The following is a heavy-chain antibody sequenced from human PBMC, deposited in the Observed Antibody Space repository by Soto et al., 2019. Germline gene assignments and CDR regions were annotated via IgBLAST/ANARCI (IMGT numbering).Heavy chain of an antibody. CDR1: GYTFTSYD. CDR3: ARGQSWICEY. Sequence: QVQLVQSGAEVKKPGASVKVSCKASGYTFTSYDINWVRQDTGHGLEWMGWMNPNSGNTDYAQKFQGRVPVTRNTSISTAYMDLSSLRSEDTSVYYRARGQSWICEYGGQGRMVTVSS. D-gene: IGHD2-2*03. J-gene: IGHJ4*02. V-gene: IGHV1-8*01. CDR2: MNPNSGNT.